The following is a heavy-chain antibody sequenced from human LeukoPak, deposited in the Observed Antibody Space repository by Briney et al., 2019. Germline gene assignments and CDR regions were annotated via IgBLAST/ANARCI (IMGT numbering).Heavy chain of an antibody. CDR1: GFTVSSNY. CDR3: ARAQGGPLESYDH. V-gene: IGHV3-53*01. J-gene: IGHJ4*02. D-gene: IGHD1-1*01. Sequence: PGGSLRLSCAASGFTVSSNYMSWIRQAPGQGLEWVSLIYSGGYTYYADSVKGRFTISRDNSKNTLDLQMNSLRAEDTAVYYCARAQGGPLESYDHWGQGTLVTVSS. CDR2: IYSGGYT.